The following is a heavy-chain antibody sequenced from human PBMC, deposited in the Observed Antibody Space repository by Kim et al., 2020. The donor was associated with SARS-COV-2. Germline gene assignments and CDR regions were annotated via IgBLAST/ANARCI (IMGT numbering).Heavy chain of an antibody. Sequence: YNPSLKSRVTISGDTSKNQFSLKLSAVTAADTAVYYCARIAAAARYGMDVWGQGTTVTVSS. V-gene: IGHV4-39*01. CDR3: ARIAAAARYGMDV. D-gene: IGHD6-13*01. J-gene: IGHJ6*02.